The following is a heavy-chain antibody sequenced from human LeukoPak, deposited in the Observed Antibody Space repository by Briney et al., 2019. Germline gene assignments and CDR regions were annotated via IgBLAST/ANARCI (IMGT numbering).Heavy chain of an antibody. V-gene: IGHV3-23*01. CDR2: IGARGDVT. CDR1: GFAFSGYA. D-gene: IGHD1-26*01. Sequence: GGSLRLSCTVSGFAFSGYAMSWVRQAPGKGPEWVSSIGARGDVTYSADSVKGRFTISRDNSKRTLFLQMNSLRAEDTAIYYCAKVHYTASFPGSFPGRNYFDSWGQGSLVTVSS. CDR3: AKVHYTASFPGSFPGRNYFDS. J-gene: IGHJ4*02.